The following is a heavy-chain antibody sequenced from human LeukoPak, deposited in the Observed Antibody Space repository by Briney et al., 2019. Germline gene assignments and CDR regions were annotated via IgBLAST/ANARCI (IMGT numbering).Heavy chain of an antibody. CDR1: GFSFSHYV. J-gene: IGHJ6*03. Sequence: PGWSLSVSCAASGFSFSHYVMNWLRQAPAKGREGISYIDRSGSTIHYQDCVNGRFTISRDNAKNTLSLQMNMLRAEDTDVYYCARGVGLAHNYYYMDVWGKGTTVSISS. V-gene: IGHV3-48*03. CDR2: IDRSGSTI. CDR3: ARGVGLAHNYYYMDV. D-gene: IGHD6-19*01.